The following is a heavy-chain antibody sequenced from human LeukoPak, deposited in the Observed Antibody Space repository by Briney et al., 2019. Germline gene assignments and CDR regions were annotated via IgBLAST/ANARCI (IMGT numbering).Heavy chain of an antibody. V-gene: IGHV3-30*02. Sequence: GGSLRLSCAASGFTFSSYGMHWVRQAPGKGLEWVAFIRCDGSNKYYADSVKGRFTISRDNSKNTLYLQMNSLRAEDTAVYYCAKGVREYYYYMDVWGKGTTVTVSS. CDR1: GFTFSSYG. CDR2: IRCDGSNK. J-gene: IGHJ6*03. D-gene: IGHD3-10*01. CDR3: AKGVREYYYYMDV.